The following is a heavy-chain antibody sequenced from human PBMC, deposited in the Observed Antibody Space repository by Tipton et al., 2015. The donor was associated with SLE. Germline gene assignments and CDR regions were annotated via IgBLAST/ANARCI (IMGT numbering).Heavy chain of an antibody. D-gene: IGHD3-22*01. Sequence: TLSLTCTVSGGSISSSTYYWGWIRQPPGKGLEWIGSIYYGGSTYYNPSLKSRVTISVDTSKNQFSLKLSSVTAADTAVYYCARGYYYDSSGYYYYFDYWGQGTLVTVSS. CDR1: GGSISSSTYY. CDR2: IYYGGST. CDR3: ARGYYYDSSGYYYYFDY. J-gene: IGHJ4*02. V-gene: IGHV4-39*07.